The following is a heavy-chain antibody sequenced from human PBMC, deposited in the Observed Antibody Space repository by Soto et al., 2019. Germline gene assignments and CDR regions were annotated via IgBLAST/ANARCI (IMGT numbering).Heavy chain of an antibody. Sequence: QVQLVQSGAEVKKPGASVKVSCKASGYTFTSYGSSWVRQAPGQGLEWMGWISAYNGNTNYAQKLQGRVTMTTDTSTSTAYMELRSLRSDATAVYYCARDRIWFGESNWFAPWGQGTLVTVSS. CDR2: ISAYNGNT. D-gene: IGHD3-10*01. CDR1: GYTFTSYG. J-gene: IGHJ5*02. V-gene: IGHV1-18*01. CDR3: ARDRIWFGESNWFAP.